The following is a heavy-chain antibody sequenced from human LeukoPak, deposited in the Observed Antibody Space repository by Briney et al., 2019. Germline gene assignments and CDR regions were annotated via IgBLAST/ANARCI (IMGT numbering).Heavy chain of an antibody. CDR1: GGSISSGDYY. CDR2: IYYSGST. CDR3: ARRVTGRGTYYFDY. Sequence: PSETLSLTCTVSGGSISSGDYYWSWIRQPPGRGLEWIGYIYYSGSTNYNPALKSRVTISLDTSKNQFSLKLNSVTAADTAVYYCARRVTGRGTYYFDYWGQGTLVTVSS. D-gene: IGHD3-16*01. V-gene: IGHV4-61*08. J-gene: IGHJ4*02.